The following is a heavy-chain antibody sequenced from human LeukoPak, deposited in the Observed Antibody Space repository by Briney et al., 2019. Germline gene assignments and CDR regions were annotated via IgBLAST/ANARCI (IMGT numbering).Heavy chain of an antibody. V-gene: IGHV3-73*01. Sequence: GGSLTLSCAASGFTFSGSAMHWVRQASGKGLEWVGRIRSKANSYATAYAASVKGRFTISRDDSKNTAYLQMNSLRTEDTAVYYCTRLGLGATISVMGYYYYMDVWGKGTTVTVSS. D-gene: IGHD5-12*01. CDR3: TRLGLGATISVMGYYYYMDV. J-gene: IGHJ6*03. CDR1: GFTFSGSA. CDR2: IRSKANSYAT.